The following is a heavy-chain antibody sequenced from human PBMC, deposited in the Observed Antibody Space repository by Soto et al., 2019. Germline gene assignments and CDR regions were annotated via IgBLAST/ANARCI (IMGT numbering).Heavy chain of an antibody. CDR1: GFTFISYA. V-gene: IGHV3-23*01. D-gene: IGHD2-2*01. J-gene: IGHJ2*01. CDR3: AGKVAGSTTRPGDWYFDL. CDR2: ISGGGDAT. Sequence: EVQLLESGGGLVQPGGSLRLSCAASGFTFISYAMNWVRQAPGKGLQWVSAISGGGDATFYADSVKGRFTISRDNSRNTVTLQMKGMGADDAAVYYCAGKVAGSTTRPGDWYFDLWGHGTLVTVSS.